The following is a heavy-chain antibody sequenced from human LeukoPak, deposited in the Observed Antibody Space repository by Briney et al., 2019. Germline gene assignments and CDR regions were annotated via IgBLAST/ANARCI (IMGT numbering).Heavy chain of an antibody. D-gene: IGHD6-13*01. CDR1: GGTFSSYG. V-gene: IGHV1-18*01. CDR2: ISAYNGNT. CDR3: ARIHSGYRFLREFDY. Sequence: ASVKVSCKASGGTFSSYGIIWVRQAPGQGLEWMGWISAYNGNTNYAQKLQGRVTMTTDTSTSTAYMELRSLRSDDTAVYYCARIHSGYRFLREFDYWGQGTLVTVSS. J-gene: IGHJ4*02.